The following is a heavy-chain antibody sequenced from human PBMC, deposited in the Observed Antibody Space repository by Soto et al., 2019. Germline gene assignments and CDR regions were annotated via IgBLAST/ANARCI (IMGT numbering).Heavy chain of an antibody. D-gene: IGHD1-1*01. CDR1: GFTLSSYW. J-gene: IGHJ6*03. Sequence: GGSLRLSCAASGFTLSSYWMHWVRQVPGKGLVSVSRINSDGSGSTYADSVKGRFTISRDNAKNTLYLQMNSLRAEDTAVYYCAGGLERLMDVWGKGATVTVSS. V-gene: IGHV3-74*01. CDR3: AGGLERLMDV. CDR2: INSDGSGS.